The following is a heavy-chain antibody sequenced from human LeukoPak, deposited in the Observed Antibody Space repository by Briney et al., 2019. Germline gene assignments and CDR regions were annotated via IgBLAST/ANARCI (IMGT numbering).Heavy chain of an antibody. CDR3: AREWLTDY. V-gene: IGHV3-21*01. CDR2: ISTSSSYI. J-gene: IGHJ4*02. Sequence: GGSLRLSCATSGFTFSSYNMNWVRQAPGKGLEWVSSISTSSSYIYYADSVKGRFTISRDNAKNSLHLQMNSLRAEDTAVYYCAREWLTDYWGQGTLVTVSS. CDR1: GFTFSSYN. D-gene: IGHD6-19*01.